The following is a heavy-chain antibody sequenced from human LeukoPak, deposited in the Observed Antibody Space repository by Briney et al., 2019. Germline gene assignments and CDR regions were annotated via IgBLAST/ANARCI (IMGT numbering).Heavy chain of an antibody. Sequence: GASVKVSCKVSGYTLTELSMHWVRQAPGKGLEWMGGFDPEDGETIYAQKFQGRVTMTEDTSTDTAYMELSSLRSEDTAVYYCATILDDYGDYVQGGGYFQHWGQGTLVTVSS. CDR1: GYTLTELS. CDR3: ATILDDYGDYVQGGGYFQH. D-gene: IGHD4-17*01. J-gene: IGHJ1*01. CDR2: FDPEDGET. V-gene: IGHV1-24*01.